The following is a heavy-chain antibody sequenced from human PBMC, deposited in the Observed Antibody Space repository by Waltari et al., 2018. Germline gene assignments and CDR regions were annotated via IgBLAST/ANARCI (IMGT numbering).Heavy chain of an antibody. CDR2: IWYDGINK. D-gene: IGHD2-2*01. Sequence: QVQLVESGGGVVQPGRSLRLSCAASGFTFSSYGMHWVRQAPGKGLEWVGVIWYDGINKYYADSVKGRFTISRDNSKNTLYLQMNSLRAEDTAVYYCARGRDIVVVPAAALDYWGQGTLVTVSS. V-gene: IGHV3-33*01. J-gene: IGHJ4*02. CDR1: GFTFSSYG. CDR3: ARGRDIVVVPAAALDY.